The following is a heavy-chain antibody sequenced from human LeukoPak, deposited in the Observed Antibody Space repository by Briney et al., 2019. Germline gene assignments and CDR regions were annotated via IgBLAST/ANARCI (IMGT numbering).Heavy chain of an antibody. V-gene: IGHV1-69*05. D-gene: IGHD3-3*01. CDR3: ARGNYDFWAILDS. CDR2: IIPIFDST. Sequence: ASVKVSCKTSGGTFSSHAINWVRQAPGQGLEWMGRIIPIFDSTNYAQSFQGRVTFTTDDSTNTAYMELSGLRYEDTAVYYCARGNYDFWAILDSWGQGAPITVSS. CDR1: GGTFSSHA. J-gene: IGHJ4*02.